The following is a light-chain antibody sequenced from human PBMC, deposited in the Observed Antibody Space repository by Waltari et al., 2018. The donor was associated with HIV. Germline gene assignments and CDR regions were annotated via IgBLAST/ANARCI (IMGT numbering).Light chain of an antibody. CDR1: TSNIEAHYG. V-gene: IGLV1-40*01. CDR2: GDH. CDR3: QSYDSSLSSVL. Sequence: QSVLTQPPSVSGAPGQRVTISCTGSTSNIEAHYGVNWYPEVTGTAPRLLIYGDHNRPSGIPDRFSGSRSGTSASLAINGLQAEDEAEYYCQSYDSSLSSVLFGGGTKLTVL. J-gene: IGLJ2*01.